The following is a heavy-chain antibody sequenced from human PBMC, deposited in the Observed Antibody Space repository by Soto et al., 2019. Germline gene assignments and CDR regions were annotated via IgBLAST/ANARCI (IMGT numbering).Heavy chain of an antibody. V-gene: IGHV1-8*01. Sequence: QVQLVQSGAEVKKPGASVKVSCKASGYTFTSYDINWVRQATGQGLEWMGWMNPNSGNTGYAQKFQGRVTMTRNTSISTAYRERSIRRSEDTAVYYCARGGGGWSSSSTRACMDVWGQGTTVTVSS. CDR2: MNPNSGNT. D-gene: IGHD6-6*01. J-gene: IGHJ6*02. CDR1: GYTFTSYD. CDR3: ARGGGGWSSSSTRACMDV.